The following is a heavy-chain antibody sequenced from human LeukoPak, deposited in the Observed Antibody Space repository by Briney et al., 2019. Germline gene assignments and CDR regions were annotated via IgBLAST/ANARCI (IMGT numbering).Heavy chain of an antibody. CDR1: GFTFSDFY. CDR3: ARVQGHPPNGLDI. Sequence: GGSLRLSCAASGFTFSDFYISWIRQAPGKGLEWVSYISGSGNTIYYDDSVKGRFTISRDNAKNTLYLQMNSLRADDTAVYYCARVQGHPPNGLDIWGQGTMVTVSS. D-gene: IGHD2-8*01. V-gene: IGHV3-11*04. CDR2: ISGSGNTI. J-gene: IGHJ3*02.